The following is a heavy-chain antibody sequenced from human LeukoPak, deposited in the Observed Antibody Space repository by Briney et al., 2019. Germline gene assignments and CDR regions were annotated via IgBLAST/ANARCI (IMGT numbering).Heavy chain of an antibody. CDR1: SDSISSYY. Sequence: SETLSLTCTVSSDSISSYYWSWIRQPPGKGLEWIGEINHSGSTNYNPSLKSRVTISVDTSKNQFSLKLSSVTAADTAVYYCARWRYCSSTSCYLHFQHWGQGTLVTVSS. D-gene: IGHD2-2*01. CDR3: ARWRYCSSTSCYLHFQH. CDR2: INHSGST. J-gene: IGHJ1*01. V-gene: IGHV4-34*01.